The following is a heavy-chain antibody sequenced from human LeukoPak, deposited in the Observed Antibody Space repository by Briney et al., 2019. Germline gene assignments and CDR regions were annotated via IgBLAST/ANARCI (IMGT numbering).Heavy chain of an antibody. D-gene: IGHD3-22*01. CDR2: ISYDGSNK. J-gene: IGHJ4*02. CDR1: GFTFSSYA. Sequence: GGSLRLSCAASGFTFSSYAMHWVRQAPGKGLEWVAVISYDGSNKYYADSVKGRFTISRDNSKNTLYLQMNSLRAEDTAVYYCARTGYDSSGYYYGEGVDYWGQGTLVTVSS. CDR3: ARTGYDSSGYYYGEGVDY. V-gene: IGHV3-30*04.